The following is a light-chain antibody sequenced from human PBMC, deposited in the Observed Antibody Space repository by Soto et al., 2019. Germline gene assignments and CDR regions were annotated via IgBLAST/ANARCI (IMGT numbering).Light chain of an antibody. V-gene: IGLV1-40*01. CDR2: ENN. CDR3: QSYDSSLSGYV. J-gene: IGLJ1*01. CDR1: SSNIGAGYE. Sequence: SELTQPPSVSEAPGQRVTISCTGSSSNIGAGYEAHWYQQVPGTAPKLLIYENNNRPSGVPDRFSGSKSGTSASLAITGLQAEDEAEYYCQSYDSSLSGYVFGTGTKVTVL.